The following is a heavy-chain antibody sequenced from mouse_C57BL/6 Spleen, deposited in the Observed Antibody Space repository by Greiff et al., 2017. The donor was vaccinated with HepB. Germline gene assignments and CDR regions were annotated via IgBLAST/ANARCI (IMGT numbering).Heavy chain of an antibody. V-gene: IGHV1-59*01. D-gene: IGHD2-14*01. CDR1: GYTFTSYW. CDR3: ARGGRRTRYDFDY. CDR2: IDPSDSYT. J-gene: IGHJ2*01. Sequence: QVQLQQPGAELVRPGTSVKLSCKASGYTFTSYWMHWVKQRPGQGLEWIGVIDPSDSYTNYNQKFKGKATLTVDTSSSTAYMQLSSLTSEDSAVYYCARGGRRTRYDFDYWGQGTTLTVSS.